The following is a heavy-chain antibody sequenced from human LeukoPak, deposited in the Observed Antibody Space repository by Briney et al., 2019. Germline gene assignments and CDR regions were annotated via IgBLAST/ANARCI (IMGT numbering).Heavy chain of an antibody. D-gene: IGHD3-3*01. Sequence: GASVKISCKASGHTFTSYCMHWVRQAPGQGLEWMGIINPSGGSTSYAQKFQGRVTMTRDTSTSTVYMELSSLRSEDTAVYYCARDLDFWSGYSAPNGWFDPWGQGTLVTVSS. CDR1: GHTFTSYC. J-gene: IGHJ5*02. CDR3: ARDLDFWSGYSAPNGWFDP. V-gene: IGHV1-46*01. CDR2: INPSGGST.